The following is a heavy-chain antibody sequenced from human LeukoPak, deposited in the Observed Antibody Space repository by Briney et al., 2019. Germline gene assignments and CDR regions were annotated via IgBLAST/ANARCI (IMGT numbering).Heavy chain of an antibody. J-gene: IGHJ3*02. CDR1: GFTFSSYW. CDR2: IKQDGSER. Sequence: GGSLRLSCAASGFTFSSYWMSWVRQAPGKGLEWVANIKQDGSERYYVDSVKGRFTISRDNAKNSLYLQMNSLRAEDTAVYYCARDPSYDAFDIWGQGTMVTVSS. CDR3: ARDPSYDAFDI. V-gene: IGHV3-7*01.